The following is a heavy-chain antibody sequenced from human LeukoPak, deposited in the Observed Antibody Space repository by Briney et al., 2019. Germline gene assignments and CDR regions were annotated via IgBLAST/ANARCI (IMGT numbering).Heavy chain of an antibody. V-gene: IGHV3-30*04. CDR1: GFTFSSYA. CDR2: ISYDGSNK. J-gene: IGHJ5*02. D-gene: IGHD5-12*01. Sequence: GGSLSLSCAASGFTFSSYAMHWVRQAPGKGLEWVAVISYDGSNKYYADSVKGRFTISRDNSKNTLYLQMNSLRAEDTAVYYCAREVEDVRWLRLYNWFDPWGQGTLVTVSS. CDR3: AREVEDVRWLRLYNWFDP.